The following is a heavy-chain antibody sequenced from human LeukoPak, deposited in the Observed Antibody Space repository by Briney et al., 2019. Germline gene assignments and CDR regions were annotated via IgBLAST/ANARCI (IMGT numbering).Heavy chain of an antibody. CDR2: IVVGSGNT. Sequence: SVKVSCKASGYTFTSSAMQWVRQARGQRLEWIGWIVVGSGNTNYAQKFQERVTITRDMSTSTAYIELSSLRSEDTAVYYCAAGLRVAWTNTPQREFDYWGQGTLVTVSS. V-gene: IGHV1-58*02. CDR1: GYTFTSSA. D-gene: IGHD2/OR15-2a*01. CDR3: AAGLRVAWTNTPQREFDY. J-gene: IGHJ4*02.